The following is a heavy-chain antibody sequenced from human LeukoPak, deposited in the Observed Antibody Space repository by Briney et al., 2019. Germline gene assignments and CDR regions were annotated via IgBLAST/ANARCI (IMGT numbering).Heavy chain of an antibody. J-gene: IGHJ4*02. CDR3: ARTAAMVTAGPSDY. CDR1: GFTFSSYA. V-gene: IGHV3-23*01. D-gene: IGHD5-18*01. CDR2: ISGSGGST. Sequence: GGSLRLSCAASGFTFSSYAMSWVRQAPGKGLEWVSAISGSGGSTYYADSVKGRFTISRDNSKNTLYLQMNSLRAEDTAVYYCARTAAMVTAGPSDYWGQGTLVTVSS.